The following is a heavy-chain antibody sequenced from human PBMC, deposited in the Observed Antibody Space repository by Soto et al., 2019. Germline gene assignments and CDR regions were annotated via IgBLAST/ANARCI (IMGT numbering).Heavy chain of an antibody. D-gene: IGHD6-13*01. CDR1: GYTFTGYY. Sequence: GASVKVSCKASGYTFTGYYMHWVRQAPGQGLEWMGWINPNSGGTNYAQNFQGWVTMTRDTSISTAYMELSRLRSDDTAVYYCASDERQQPDLSFDPWGQGTLVTVSS. CDR2: INPNSGGT. CDR3: ASDERQQPDLSFDP. V-gene: IGHV1-2*04. J-gene: IGHJ5*02.